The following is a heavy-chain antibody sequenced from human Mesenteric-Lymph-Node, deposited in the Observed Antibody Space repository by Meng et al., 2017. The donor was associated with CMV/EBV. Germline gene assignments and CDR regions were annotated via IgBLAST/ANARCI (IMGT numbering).Heavy chain of an antibody. V-gene: IGHV4-39*01. D-gene: IGHD6-13*01. CDR2: IYYSGST. Sequence: SETLSLTCTVSGGSISSSYYYWVWIRQPPGKGLEWIGSIYYSGSTFYNPSLESRLTLSVDTSKNQFSLKLSSVTAADTALYYCARHRSRMGSAGLIDYWGQGPLVTVSS. J-gene: IGHJ4*02. CDR3: ARHRSRMGSAGLIDY. CDR1: GGSISSSYYY.